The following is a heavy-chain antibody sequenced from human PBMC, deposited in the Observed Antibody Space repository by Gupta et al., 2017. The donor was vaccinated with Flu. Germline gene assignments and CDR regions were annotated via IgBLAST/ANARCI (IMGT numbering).Heavy chain of an antibody. Sequence: VVLLESGGGLMQPGGSLRLSCAASGLTYNNYAMSWVRQALGKGPEWVSGISGRGDTTHYADSVKGRFTISRDNSKNMLYLQMNSLRAEDTAVYYCASRAFYTSGYFFFYYFDYWGQGALVTVSS. D-gene: IGHD6-19*01. CDR1: GLTYNNYA. J-gene: IGHJ4*02. CDR2: ISGRGDTT. CDR3: ASRAFYTSGYFFFYYFDY. V-gene: IGHV3-23*01.